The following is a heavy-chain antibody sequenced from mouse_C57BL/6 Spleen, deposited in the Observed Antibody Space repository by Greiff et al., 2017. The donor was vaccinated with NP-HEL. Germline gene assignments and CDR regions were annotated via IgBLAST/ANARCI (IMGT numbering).Heavy chain of an antibody. CDR2: IYPGDGDT. CDR3: AREGNYYAKDY. J-gene: IGHJ4*01. CDR1: GYAFSSSW. Sequence: QVQLQQSGPELVKPGASVKISCKASGYAFSSSWMNWVKQRPGKGLEWIGRIYPGDGDTNYNGKFKGKATLTADKSSSTAYMQLSSLTSEDSAVYFCAREGNYYAKDYWGQRTSVTVSS. V-gene: IGHV1-82*01.